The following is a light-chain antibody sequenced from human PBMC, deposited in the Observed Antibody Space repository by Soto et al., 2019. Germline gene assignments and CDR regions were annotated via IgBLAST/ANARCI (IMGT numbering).Light chain of an antibody. CDR2: GAS. J-gene: IGKJ5*01. CDR3: RQYGNPCSLT. V-gene: IGKV3-20*01. CDR1: HGVDSNY. Sequence: EIVLTQSPCTRSWSPGEEATLSCRASHGVDSNYLSWYQQNPGQTPRLILYGASGRGDGIPHSWSGSGCGGDVFLTISRVETPDFAVSYCRQYGNPCSLTFGQGTRLDIK.